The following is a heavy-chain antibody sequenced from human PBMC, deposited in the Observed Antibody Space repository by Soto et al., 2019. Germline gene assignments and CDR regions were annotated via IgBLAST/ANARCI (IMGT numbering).Heavy chain of an antibody. CDR1: GFSFSDYY. D-gene: IGHD4-17*01. CDR3: ATHHDYGDYGNDAFDI. CDR2: ISSSGSTI. V-gene: IGHV3-11*01. J-gene: IGHJ3*02. Sequence: QVQLVESGGGLVKPGGSLRLSCAASGFSFSDYYMSWIRQAPGKGLEWVSYISSSGSTIYYADSVKGRFTISRDNAKNSLYLQMNSLRAEDTAVYYCATHHDYGDYGNDAFDIWGQGTMVTVSS.